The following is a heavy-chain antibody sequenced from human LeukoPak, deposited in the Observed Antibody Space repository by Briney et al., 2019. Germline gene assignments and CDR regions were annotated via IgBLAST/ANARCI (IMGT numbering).Heavy chain of an antibody. CDR1: GGSLSSYY. V-gene: IGHV4-59*12. Sequence: PSGTLSLTCTASGGSLSSYYWSWIRQPPGKGLEWIGYIYYSGSTNYNPSLKRRVTISVDTSKNQFSLKLNCVTAADTPVYYFAGDRGYYDSRMLDYYYYMDGWGKGTTVTVSS. CDR2: IYYSGST. D-gene: IGHD3-22*01. J-gene: IGHJ6*03. CDR3: AGDRGYYDSRMLDYYYYMDG.